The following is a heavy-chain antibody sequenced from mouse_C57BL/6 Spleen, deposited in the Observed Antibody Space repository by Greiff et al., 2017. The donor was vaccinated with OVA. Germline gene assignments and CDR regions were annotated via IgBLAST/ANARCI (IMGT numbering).Heavy chain of an antibody. J-gene: IGHJ2*01. D-gene: IGHD3-2*02. CDR3: TTEDSSGRYVSN. CDR1: GFNIKDYY. CDR2: IDPEDGDT. V-gene: IGHV14-1*01. Sequence: VQLKQSGAELVRPGASVKLSCTASGFNIKDYYMHWVKQRPEQGLEWIGRIDPEDGDTEYAPKFQGKATMTADTSSNTAYLQLSSLTSEDTAVYYCTTEDSSGRYVSNWGQGTTLTVSS.